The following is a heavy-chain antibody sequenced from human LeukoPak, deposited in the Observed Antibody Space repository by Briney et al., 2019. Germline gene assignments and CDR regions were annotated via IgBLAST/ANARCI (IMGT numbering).Heavy chain of an antibody. CDR3: ARYYDSSGYYGYYFDY. V-gene: IGHV4-30-4*08. D-gene: IGHD3-22*01. Sequence: SETLSLTCTVSGGSISSSSYYWGWIRQPPGKGLEWIRYIYYSGSTYYNPSLKSRVTISVDTSKNQFSLKLSSVTAADTAVYYCARYYDSSGYYGYYFDYWGQGTLVTVSS. CDR2: IYYSGST. J-gene: IGHJ4*02. CDR1: GGSISSSSYY.